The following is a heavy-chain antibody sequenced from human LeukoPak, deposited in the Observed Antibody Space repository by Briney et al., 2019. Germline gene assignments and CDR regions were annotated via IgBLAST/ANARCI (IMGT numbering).Heavy chain of an antibody. CDR1: GGTFSSYA. J-gene: IGHJ2*01. V-gene: IGHV1-69*01. D-gene: IGHD5/OR15-5a*01. CDR2: IIPIFGTA. Sequence: GSSVKVSCKASGGTFSSYAISWVRQAPGQGLEWMGGIIPIFGTANYAQKFQDRVTITADESTSTAYMELSSLRSEDTAVYYCATLPVYAPGWYFDLWGRGTLVTVSS. CDR3: ATLPVYAPGWYFDL.